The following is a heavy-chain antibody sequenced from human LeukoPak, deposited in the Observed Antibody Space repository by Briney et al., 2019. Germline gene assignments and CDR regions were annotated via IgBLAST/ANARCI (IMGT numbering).Heavy chain of an antibody. CDR3: AISTTVTPGGYYGMDV. CDR1: GGSISSYY. Sequence: SETLSFTCTVSGGSISSYYWSWIRQPAGKGLEWIGRIYTSGSTNYNPSLKSRVTMSVDTSKNQFSLKLSSVTAADTAVYYCAISTTVTPGGYYGMDVWGQGTTVTVSS. CDR2: IYTSGST. D-gene: IGHD4-17*01. J-gene: IGHJ6*02. V-gene: IGHV4-4*07.